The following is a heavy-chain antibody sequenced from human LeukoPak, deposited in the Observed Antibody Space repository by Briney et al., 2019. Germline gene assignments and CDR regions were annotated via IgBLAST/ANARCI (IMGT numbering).Heavy chain of an antibody. CDR3: AKDPNVLRFLEWFDAFDI. J-gene: IGHJ3*02. CDR1: GGSVSDYY. Sequence: SETLSLTCTVSGGSVSDYYWSWIRQSPGKGLEWIGYIYYTGSTSYNPSLRSRVTMSADTSKNQFSLKLSSVTAADTAVYYCAKDPNVLRFLEWFDAFDIWGQGTMVTVSS. D-gene: IGHD3-3*01. CDR2: IYYTGST. V-gene: IGHV4-59*02.